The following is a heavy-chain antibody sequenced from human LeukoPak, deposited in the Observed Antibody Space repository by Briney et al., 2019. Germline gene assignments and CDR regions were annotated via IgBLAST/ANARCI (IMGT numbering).Heavy chain of an antibody. CDR2: IISSGSTI. CDR1: GVTFSDYY. CDR3: ATSSPLLWTYYDFWSGYYSDPPQVDY. D-gene: IGHD3-3*01. J-gene: IGHJ4*02. Sequence: GGSLRLSCAASGVTFSDYYMSWIRQVPGKGLEWVTYIISSGSTIYYADPVKGRFTTSRDNAKNSLYLQMHSLSADDTAVYYCATSSPLLWTYYDFWSGYYSDPPQVDYWGQGTLVTVSS. V-gene: IGHV3-11*01.